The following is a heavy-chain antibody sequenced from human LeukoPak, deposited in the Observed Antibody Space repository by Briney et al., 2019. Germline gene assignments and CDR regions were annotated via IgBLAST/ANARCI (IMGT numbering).Heavy chain of an antibody. CDR2: IYYSGST. Sequence: SETLSLTCTVSGGSISSSSYYWGWIRQPPGKGLEWIGSIYYSGSTYYNPSLKSRVTISVDTSKNQFSLKLSSVTAADTAVYYCARDWGGPYYYDSSGYYEEGHLYFDYWGQGTLVTVSS. V-gene: IGHV4-39*07. D-gene: IGHD3-22*01. J-gene: IGHJ4*02. CDR3: ARDWGGPYYYDSSGYYEEGHLYFDY. CDR1: GGSISSSSYY.